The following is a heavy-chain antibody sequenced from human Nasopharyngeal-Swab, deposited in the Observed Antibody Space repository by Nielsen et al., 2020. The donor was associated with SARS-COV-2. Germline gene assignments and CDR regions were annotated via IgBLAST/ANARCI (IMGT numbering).Heavy chain of an antibody. CDR2: TSFDGSNK. V-gene: IGHV3-30*05. Sequence: GGSLRLSCATSGFTFRIYGMHWVRQAPGKGLEWVAVTSFDGSNKSYADSVKGRFTISKDYAQNTLYLHMNSLRAEDTAVYYCAKGLRVGSAYYFYYYMDVRGKGTTVTVSS. J-gene: IGHJ6*03. CDR1: GFTFRIYG. CDR3: AKGLRVGSAYYFYYYMDV. D-gene: IGHD1-26*01.